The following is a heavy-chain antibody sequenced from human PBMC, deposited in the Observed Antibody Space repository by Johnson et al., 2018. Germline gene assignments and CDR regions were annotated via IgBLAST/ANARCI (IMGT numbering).Heavy chain of an antibody. D-gene: IGHD4-17*01. CDR2: ISYDGSNK. CDR1: GFTFSSYG. CDR3: AKECLYDYGDLDAFDI. V-gene: IGHV3-30*18. J-gene: IGHJ3*02. Sequence: QVQLQESGGGVVQPGRSLRLSCAASGFTFSSYGMHWVRQAPGKGLEWVAVISYDGSNKYYADSVKGRFTISRDNSKNTLYLQMNSLRAEDTAVYYCAKECLYDYGDLDAFDIWGQGTMVTVSS.